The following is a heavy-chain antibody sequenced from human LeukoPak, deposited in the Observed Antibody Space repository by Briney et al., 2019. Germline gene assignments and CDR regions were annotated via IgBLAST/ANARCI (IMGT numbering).Heavy chain of an antibody. J-gene: IGHJ3*02. Sequence: ASVKVSCKASGYTFTSYGISWVRQAPGQGLEWMGWISAYNSNTNYAQKLQGRVTMTTDTSTSTAYMELRSLRSDDTAVYYCARLEKKDYYDSSGYGLGAFDIWGQGTMVTVSS. CDR3: ARLEKKDYYDSSGYGLGAFDI. CDR2: ISAYNSNT. V-gene: IGHV1-18*01. D-gene: IGHD3-22*01. CDR1: GYTFTSYG.